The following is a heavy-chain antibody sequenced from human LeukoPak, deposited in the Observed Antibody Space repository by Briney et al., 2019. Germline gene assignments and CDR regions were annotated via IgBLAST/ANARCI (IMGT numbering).Heavy chain of an antibody. J-gene: IGHJ4*02. Sequence: GESLEISCKGSGYSFTSYWIGWVRQMPGKGLEWMGIIYPGDSDTRYSPSFQGQVTISADKSISTAYLQWSSLKASDTAMYYCARIYDFWSGYPQYYFDYWGQGALVTVSS. CDR3: ARIYDFWSGYPQYYFDY. D-gene: IGHD3-3*01. V-gene: IGHV5-51*01. CDR2: IYPGDSDT. CDR1: GYSFTSYW.